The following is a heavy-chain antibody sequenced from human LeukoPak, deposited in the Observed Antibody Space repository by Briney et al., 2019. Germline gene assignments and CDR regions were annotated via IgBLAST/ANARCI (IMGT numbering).Heavy chain of an antibody. Sequence: GASVKVSCKASGYTFTSYGISWVRQATGQGLEWMGWMNPNSGNTGYAQKFQGRVTMTRNTSISTAYMELSSLRSEDTAVYYCARGEIKLWFGELGLFDYWGQGTLVTVSS. D-gene: IGHD3-10*01. CDR3: ARGEIKLWFGELGLFDY. J-gene: IGHJ4*02. CDR1: GYTFTSYG. CDR2: MNPNSGNT. V-gene: IGHV1-8*02.